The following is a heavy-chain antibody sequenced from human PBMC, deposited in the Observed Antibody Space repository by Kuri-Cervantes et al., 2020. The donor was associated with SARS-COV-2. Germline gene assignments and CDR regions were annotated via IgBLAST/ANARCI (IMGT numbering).Heavy chain of an antibody. CDR1: GYRFTSYW. CDR2: IDPSDSYT. V-gene: IGHV5-10-1*01. CDR3: ARQGWELFQWSIDFDY. J-gene: IGHJ4*02. D-gene: IGHD1-26*01. Sequence: GGSLRLSCKGCGYRFTSYWISWVRQMPGKGLEWMGRIDPSDSYTNYSPSFQGHVTTSADKSISTAYLQWSSLKASDTAMYYCARQGWELFQWSIDFDYWGQGTLVTVSS.